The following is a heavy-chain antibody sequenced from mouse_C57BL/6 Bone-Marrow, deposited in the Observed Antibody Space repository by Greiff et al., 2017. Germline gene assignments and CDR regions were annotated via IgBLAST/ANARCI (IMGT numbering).Heavy chain of an antibody. Sequence: QVHVKQSGAELARPGASVKLSCKASGYTFTSYGISWVKQRTGQGLEWIGEIYPRSGNTYYNEKFKGKATLTADKSSSTAYMELRSLTSEDSAVYFCARLGSNLFDYWGQGTTLTVSS. J-gene: IGHJ2*01. V-gene: IGHV1-81*01. CDR1: GYTFTSYG. D-gene: IGHD2-5*01. CDR3: ARLGSNLFDY. CDR2: IYPRSGNT.